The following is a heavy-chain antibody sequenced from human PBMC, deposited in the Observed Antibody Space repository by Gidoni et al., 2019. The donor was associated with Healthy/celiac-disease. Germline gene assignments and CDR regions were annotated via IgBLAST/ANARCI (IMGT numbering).Heavy chain of an antibody. Sequence: QVQLQESGPGLVKPSETLSLTCTVSGGAISSYYWSWIRQPPGKGLEWIGYIYYSGSTNYKPSLKSRVTISVDTSKNQFSLKLSSVTAADTAVYYCARAPYSSSPPWANYYYYYIDVWGKGTTVTVSS. CDR3: ARAPYSSSPPWANYYYYYIDV. CDR2: IYYSGST. CDR1: GGAISSYY. D-gene: IGHD6-6*01. J-gene: IGHJ6*03. V-gene: IGHV4-59*01.